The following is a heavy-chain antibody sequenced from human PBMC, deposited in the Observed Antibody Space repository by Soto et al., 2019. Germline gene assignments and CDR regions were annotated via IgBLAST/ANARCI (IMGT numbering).Heavy chain of an antibody. CDR1: GCTFSSYS. J-gene: IGHJ4*02. CDR3: ARVDYYGSGSYYR. V-gene: IGHV3-21*01. D-gene: IGHD3-10*01. CDR2: ISSSSSYI. Sequence: GESXRLSCSTSGCTFSSYSINWFRHAPGKGLEWVSSISSSSSYIYYADSVKGRFTISRDNAKNSLYLKMNSLRAEDTAVYYCARVDYYGSGSYYRWGQGTLVTVSS.